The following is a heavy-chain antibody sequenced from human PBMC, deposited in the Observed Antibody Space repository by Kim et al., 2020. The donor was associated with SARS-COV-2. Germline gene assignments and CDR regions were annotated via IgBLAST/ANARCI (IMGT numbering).Heavy chain of an antibody. D-gene: IGHD3-10*01. Sequence: GGSLRLSCAASGFIFGGHDMHWVRQGTGKGLEWVSAIGTAGETFYEESVKGRFIISRENGKNSLYLQMDSLRAGDTAVYYCARGIQLWLGVDVWGQGTTGTVSS. CDR3: ARGIQLWLGVDV. CDR1: GFIFGGHD. V-gene: IGHV3-13*04. CDR2: IGTAGET. J-gene: IGHJ6*02.